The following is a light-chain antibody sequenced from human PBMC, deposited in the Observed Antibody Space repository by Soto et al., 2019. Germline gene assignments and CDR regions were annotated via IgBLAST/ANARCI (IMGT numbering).Light chain of an antibody. J-gene: IGKJ4*01. CDR2: KAS. CDR3: QQYSSFPLT. CDR1: QSMNSW. Sequence: DIQMTQSPSTLSAYVGDRVTITCRASQSMNSWLAWYQQKPGKAPNILIYKASSLQSGVPSRFSGSGSGTEYTLTISSLQPEDFATYYCQQYSSFPLTFGGGTKVEIK. V-gene: IGKV1-5*03.